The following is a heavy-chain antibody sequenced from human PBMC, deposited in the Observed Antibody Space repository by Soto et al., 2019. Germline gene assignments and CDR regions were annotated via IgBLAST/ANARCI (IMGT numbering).Heavy chain of an antibody. CDR2: ISYDGSNK. J-gene: IGHJ3*02. Sequence: QVQLVESGGGVVQPGRSLRLSCAASGFTFSSYAMLWVRQAPGKGLEWVAVISYDGSNKYYADSVKGRFTISRDNSKNTLYLQMNSVRAEDTAVYYCQRMPTISDRDDAFDIWGQGTMVTVSS. CDR3: QRMPTISDRDDAFDI. V-gene: IGHV3-30-3*01. D-gene: IGHD1-1*01. CDR1: GFTFSSYA.